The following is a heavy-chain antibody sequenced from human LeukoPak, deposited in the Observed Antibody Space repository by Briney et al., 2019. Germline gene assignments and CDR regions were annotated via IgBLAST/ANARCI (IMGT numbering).Heavy chain of an antibody. CDR2: AYYSGST. J-gene: IGHJ5*02. Sequence: KPSETLSLTCTVSGGSITSSYWSWIRQPPGKGLEWIGQAYYSGSTKENPSLKSRLTISADTSKNQFSLKLSSVTAADTAVYFCAREPSTFGDYQNWFDPWGQGTLVTVSS. V-gene: IGHV4-59*01. CDR3: AREPSTFGDYQNWFDP. CDR1: GGSITSSY. D-gene: IGHD4-17*01.